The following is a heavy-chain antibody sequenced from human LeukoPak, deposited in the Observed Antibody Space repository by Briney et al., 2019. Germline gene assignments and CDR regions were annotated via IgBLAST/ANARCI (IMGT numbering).Heavy chain of an antibody. CDR3: ARAITMVRGVYFDY. CDR1: GFTFGDYA. CDR2: INRSGST. V-gene: IGHV4-34*01. J-gene: IGHJ4*02. Sequence: GSLRLSCTASGFTFGDYAMSWVRQPPGKGLEWIGEINRSGSTNYNPSLKSRVTISVDTSKNQFSLKLSSVTAADTAVYYCARAITMVRGVYFDYWGQGTLVTVSS. D-gene: IGHD3-10*01.